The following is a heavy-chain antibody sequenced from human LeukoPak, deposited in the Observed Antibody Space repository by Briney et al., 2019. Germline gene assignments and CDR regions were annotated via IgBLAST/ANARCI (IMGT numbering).Heavy chain of an antibody. D-gene: IGHD2-2*02. J-gene: IGHJ4*02. Sequence: GGSLRLSCAASGFTFSNARMSWVRQAPGKGLEWVGRIKSKTDGGTTDYAAPVKGRFTISRDDSKNTLYLQMNSLKTEDTAVYYCTTDIVVVPAAIDSDDYWGQGTLVTVSS. CDR2: IKSKTDGGTT. CDR1: GFTFSNAR. V-gene: IGHV3-15*01. CDR3: TTDIVVVPAAIDSDDY.